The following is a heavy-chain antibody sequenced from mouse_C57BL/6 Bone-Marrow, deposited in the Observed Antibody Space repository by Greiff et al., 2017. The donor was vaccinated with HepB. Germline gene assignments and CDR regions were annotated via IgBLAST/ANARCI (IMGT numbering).Heavy chain of an antibody. J-gene: IGHJ4*01. Sequence: EVQVVESGGGLVKPGGSLKLSCAASGFTFSSYAMSWVRQTPEKRLEWVATISDGGSYTYYPDNVKGRFTISRDNAKNNLYLQMSHLKSEDTAMYYCARDGITTVAMDYWGQGTSVTVSS. CDR1: GFTFSSYA. CDR2: ISDGGSYT. D-gene: IGHD1-1*01. V-gene: IGHV5-4*01. CDR3: ARDGITTVAMDY.